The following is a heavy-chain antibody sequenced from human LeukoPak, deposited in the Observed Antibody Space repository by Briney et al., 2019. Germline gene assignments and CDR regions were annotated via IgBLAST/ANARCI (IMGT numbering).Heavy chain of an antibody. J-gene: IGHJ4*02. Sequence: GGSLRLSCAASGFTFSSYGMHWVRQAPGKGLEGVAVISYDGSNKYYADSVKGGFTISRENSKKTLYLQMNSLRAEDTAVYYCAKDGGFRLGLYYFDYWGQGTLVTVSS. V-gene: IGHV3-30*18. CDR1: GFTFSSYG. D-gene: IGHD4-23*01. CDR2: ISYDGSNK. CDR3: AKDGGFRLGLYYFDY.